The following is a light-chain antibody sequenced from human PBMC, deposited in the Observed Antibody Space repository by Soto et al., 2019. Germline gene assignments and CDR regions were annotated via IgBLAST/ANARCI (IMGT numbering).Light chain of an antibody. CDR3: GAWDDSLSGSWE. Sequence: QSVLTQPPSASGTPGQRVTICCSGSSCNIGSNYVCWYQQLPGTAPKLLIYNNDQRPSGVPDRFSGSKSGTSASLAISGLRSEDEADYYCGAWDDSLSGSWEFGGGTKLTVL. J-gene: IGLJ3*02. CDR2: NND. V-gene: IGLV1-47*02. CDR1: SCNIGSNY.